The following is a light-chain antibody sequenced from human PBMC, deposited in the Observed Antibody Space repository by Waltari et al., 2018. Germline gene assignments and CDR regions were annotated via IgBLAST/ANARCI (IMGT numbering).Light chain of an antibody. J-gene: IGKJ1*01. CDR1: QIISRA. Sequence: EIMLTQSPGTLPLSPGERATLSCRASQIISRALPWYPQKPAQAPRLLVCDVSTRASGIADRFSGRGSGTDFSLTISRLEPEDFAVYDCQHYVRLPVTFSQGTKLEF. CDR3: QHYVRLPVT. CDR2: DVS. V-gene: IGKV3-20*01.